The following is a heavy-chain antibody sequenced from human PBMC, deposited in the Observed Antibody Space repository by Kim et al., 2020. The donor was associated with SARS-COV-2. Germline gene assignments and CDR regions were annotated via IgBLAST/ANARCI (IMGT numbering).Heavy chain of an antibody. Sequence: GGSLRLSCAASGFTFTNYWMHWVRQAPGKGLVWVSRINTDGSDTDYSDSVKGRFTISRDNAKNTLYLQMNSLRAEDTAVYYCARDGRLTGYSPGAFDIWGQETMLTVS. J-gene: IGHJ3*02. V-gene: IGHV3-74*01. CDR3: ARDGRLTGYSPGAFDI. CDR2: INTDGSDT. CDR1: GFTFTNYW. D-gene: IGHD3-9*01.